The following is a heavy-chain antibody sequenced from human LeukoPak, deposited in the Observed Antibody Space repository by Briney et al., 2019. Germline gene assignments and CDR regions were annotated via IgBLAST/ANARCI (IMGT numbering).Heavy chain of an antibody. Sequence: SQTLSLTCTVSGGSISSGDYYWSWIRQPPGKGLEWIGYIYYSGSTYYNPSLKSRVTISVDTSKNQFSLKLNSVTAADTAVYYCARGVYDGSGSLFDYWGQGTLVTVSS. V-gene: IGHV4-30-4*01. J-gene: IGHJ4*02. CDR1: GGSISSGDYY. CDR2: IYYSGST. CDR3: ARGVYDGSGSLFDY. D-gene: IGHD3-22*01.